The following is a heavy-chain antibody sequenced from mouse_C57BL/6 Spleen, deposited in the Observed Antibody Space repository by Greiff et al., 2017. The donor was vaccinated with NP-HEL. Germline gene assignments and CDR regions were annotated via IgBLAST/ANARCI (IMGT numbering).Heavy chain of an antibody. CDR3: ARHNSTNYAMDY. V-gene: IGHV2-6-1*01. CDR1: GFSLTSYG. D-gene: IGHD1-1*01. CDR2: IWSDGST. Sequence: VKLMESGPGLVAPSQSLSITCTVSGFSLTSYGVHWVRQPPGKGLEWLVVIWSDGSTTYNSALKSRLSISKDNSKSQVFLKMNSLQTDDTAMYYCARHNSTNYAMDYWGQGTSVTVSS. J-gene: IGHJ4*01.